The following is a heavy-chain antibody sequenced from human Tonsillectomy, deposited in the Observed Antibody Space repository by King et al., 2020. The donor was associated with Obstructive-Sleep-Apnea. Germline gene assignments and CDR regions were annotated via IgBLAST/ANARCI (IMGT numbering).Heavy chain of an antibody. CDR3: ARGSGAAAVNWFDP. Sequence: VQLQQWGAGLLKPSETLSLTCAVFGGSFSDYYWSWIRQPPGKGLVWIGEINHCGRTNYNPSLKSRVTNSVDTSKNQFSLKLSSVTAADTAVYYCARGSGAAAVNWFDPWGQGTLVTVSS. D-gene: IGHD6-13*01. CDR1: GGSFSDYY. V-gene: IGHV4-34*01. CDR2: INHCGRT. J-gene: IGHJ5*02.